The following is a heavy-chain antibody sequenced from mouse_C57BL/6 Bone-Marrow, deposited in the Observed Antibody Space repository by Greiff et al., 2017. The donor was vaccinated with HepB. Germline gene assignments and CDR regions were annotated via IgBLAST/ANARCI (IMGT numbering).Heavy chain of an antibody. J-gene: IGHJ3*01. CDR3: ARRGYYDYDGAWFAY. CDR1: GYTFTSYW. D-gene: IGHD2-4*01. V-gene: IGHV1-55*01. Sequence: QVQLQQPGAELVKPGASVKMSCKASGYTFTSYWITWVKQRPGQGLEWIGDIYPGSGSTNYNEKFKSKATLTVDTSSSTAYMQLSSLTSEDSAVYYCARRGYYDYDGAWFAYWGQGTLVTVSA. CDR2: IYPGSGST.